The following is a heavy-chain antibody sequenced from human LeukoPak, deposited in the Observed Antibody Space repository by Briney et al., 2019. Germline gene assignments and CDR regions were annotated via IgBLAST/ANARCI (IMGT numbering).Heavy chain of an antibody. V-gene: IGHV3-23*01. CDR3: AKEASSGWYYRAFDI. J-gene: IGHJ3*02. D-gene: IGHD6-19*01. Sequence: GGSLRLSCATSGFTFITYGMSWVRQAPGKGLERVSGISGSGGSTYYADFVKGRFTISRDSSKSTLSLQMSSLRAEDTAVYYCAKEASSGWYYRAFDIWGQGTMVTVSS. CDR1: GFTFITYG. CDR2: ISGSGGST.